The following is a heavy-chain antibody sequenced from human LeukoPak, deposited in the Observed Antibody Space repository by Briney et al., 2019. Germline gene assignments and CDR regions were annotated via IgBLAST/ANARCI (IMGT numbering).Heavy chain of an antibody. Sequence: ASVKVSCKACGYSFTSYGISGVRQAPGQGREGMGWISTYAGNNNDAEKVQDSVTMDKDSSTRTVYMELRRPRSDDMAVYSCAKLGATVGYSPIDYWGQGTLVTVSS. CDR2: ISTYAGNN. CDR1: GYSFTSYG. J-gene: IGHJ4*02. CDR3: AKLGATVGYSPIDY. D-gene: IGHD1-26*01. V-gene: IGHV1-18*03.